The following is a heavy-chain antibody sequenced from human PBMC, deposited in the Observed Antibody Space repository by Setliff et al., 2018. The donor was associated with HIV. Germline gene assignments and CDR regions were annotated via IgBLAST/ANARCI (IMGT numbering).Heavy chain of an antibody. CDR2: VSQSGST. CDR1: GVSINRTDHY. J-gene: IGHJ5*02. Sequence: SETLSLTCSVSGVSINRTDHYWGWIRQSPGKRLEWIGSVSQSGSTYYNPSLKSRITISVDRSKNLFSPKLISVTAPDQGVYYCARVPVAGANWFDPWGLGTLVTVSS. CDR3: ARVPVAGANWFDP. V-gene: IGHV4-39*01. D-gene: IGHD2-21*01.